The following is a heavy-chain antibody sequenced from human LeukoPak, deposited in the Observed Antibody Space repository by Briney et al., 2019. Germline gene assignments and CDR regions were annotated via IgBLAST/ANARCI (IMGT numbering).Heavy chain of an antibody. J-gene: IGHJ4*02. Sequence: PGGSLRLSCAASGFTFSSYEMNWVRQAPGKGLEWVSYISSSGSTIYYADSVKGRFTISRDNAKNSPYLQMNSLRAEDTAVYYCAKEGTGSSGDMVRGLGGYWGQGTLVTVS. CDR1: GFTFSSYE. D-gene: IGHD3-10*01. CDR2: ISSSGSTI. V-gene: IGHV3-48*03. CDR3: AKEGTGSSGDMVRGLGGY.